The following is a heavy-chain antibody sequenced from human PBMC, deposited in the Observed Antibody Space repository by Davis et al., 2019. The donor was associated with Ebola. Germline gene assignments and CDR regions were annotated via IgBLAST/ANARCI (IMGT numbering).Heavy chain of an antibody. CDR1: GGSFSGYY. CDR2: INHSGST. V-gene: IGHV4-34*01. Sequence: SETLSLTCAVYGGSFSGYYWSWIRQPPGKGLEWIGEINHSGSTNYNPSLKSRVTISVDTSKNQFSLKLSSVTAADTAVYYCARGQCRYRPCYYYYGMDVWGQGTTVTVSS. CDR3: ARGQCRYRPCYYYYGMDV. D-gene: IGHD1-1*01. J-gene: IGHJ6*02.